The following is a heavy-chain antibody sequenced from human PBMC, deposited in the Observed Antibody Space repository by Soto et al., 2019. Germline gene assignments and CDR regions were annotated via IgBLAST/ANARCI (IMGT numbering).Heavy chain of an antibody. D-gene: IGHD3-22*01. CDR1: GYSISSGYY. V-gene: IGHV4-38-2*02. CDR2: IYHSGST. J-gene: IGHJ5*02. Sequence: TLSLTCAVSGYSISSGYYWGWIRQPPGKGLEWIGSIYHSGSTYYNPSLKSRVTISVDTSKNQFSLKLSSVTAADTAVYYCARDFNGGDYYDSSGPPGWFDPWGQGTLVTVSS. CDR3: ARDFNGGDYYDSSGPPGWFDP.